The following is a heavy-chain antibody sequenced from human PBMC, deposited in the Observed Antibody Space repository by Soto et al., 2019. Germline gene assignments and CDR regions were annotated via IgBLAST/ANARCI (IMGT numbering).Heavy chain of an antibody. D-gene: IGHD2-2*01. Sequence: PSETLSLTCTVSGGSISSSGYYWGWIRQPPGRGLEWIGSFYYSGSPYYNPSLKSRVTISVDTSKSQFSPKLSSVTAADTAVYYCVRLFCISTDCYDYFDYWGQGALVTVSS. CDR3: VRLFCISTDCYDYFDY. CDR1: GGSISSSGYY. CDR2: FYYSGSP. V-gene: IGHV4-39*01. J-gene: IGHJ4*02.